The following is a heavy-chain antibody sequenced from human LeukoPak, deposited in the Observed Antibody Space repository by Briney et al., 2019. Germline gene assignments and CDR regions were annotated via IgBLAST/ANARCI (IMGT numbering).Heavy chain of an antibody. J-gene: IGHJ6*02. CDR2: IIPIFGIA. Sequence: GASVKVSCKASGGTFSSYAISWVRQAPGQGLEWMGRIIPIFGIANYAQKFQGRVTITADKSTSTAYMELSSLRSEDTAVYYCARDPNYGDYAGALYYYYGMDVWGQGTTVTVSS. D-gene: IGHD4-17*01. V-gene: IGHV1-69*04. CDR3: ARDPNYGDYAGALYYYYGMDV. CDR1: GGTFSSYA.